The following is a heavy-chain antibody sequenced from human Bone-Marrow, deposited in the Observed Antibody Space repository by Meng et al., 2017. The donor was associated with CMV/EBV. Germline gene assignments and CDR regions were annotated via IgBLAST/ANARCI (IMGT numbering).Heavy chain of an antibody. D-gene: IGHD2-2*01. CDR1: GYTFTDYY. CDR3: AGSVPAASYYYGMDV. V-gene: IGHV1-2*02. CDR2: INPNSGGT. Sequence: ASVKVSCKASGYTFTDYYIHWVRQAPGQGLEWMGWINPNSGGTNYAQKFQGRVTMTRDTSISTAYMELSRLRSDDTAVYYCAGSVPAASYYYGMDVWGQGTTVTVSS. J-gene: IGHJ6*02.